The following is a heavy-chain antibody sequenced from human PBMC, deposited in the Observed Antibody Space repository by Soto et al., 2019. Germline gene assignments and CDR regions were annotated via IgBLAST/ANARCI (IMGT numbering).Heavy chain of an antibody. CDR3: AKGASPRVGVHREAFDY. V-gene: IGHV3-30*18. Sequence: GGSLRLSWSASGFTFSSYGMHWVRQAPGKGLEWVAVISYDGSNKYYADSVKGRFTISRDNSKNTLYLQMNSLRAEDTAVYYCAKGASPRVGVHREAFDYWGQGTRVTVSS. J-gene: IGHJ4*02. CDR2: ISYDGSNK. D-gene: IGHD3-22*01. CDR1: GFTFSSYG.